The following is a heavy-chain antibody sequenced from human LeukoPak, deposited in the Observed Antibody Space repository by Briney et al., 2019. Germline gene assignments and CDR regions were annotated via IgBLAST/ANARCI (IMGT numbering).Heavy chain of an antibody. V-gene: IGHV3-21*01. J-gene: IGHJ5*02. D-gene: IGHD6-19*01. CDR1: GFTFSSYS. Sequence: GGSLRLSCAASGFTFSSYSMNWVRQAPGKGLEWVSSISSSSSYIYYADSVKGRFTISRDNAKNSLYLQMNSLRAEDTPVYYCARDGYSSEVWFDPWGQGTLVTVSS. CDR3: ARDGYSSEVWFDP. CDR2: ISSSSSYI.